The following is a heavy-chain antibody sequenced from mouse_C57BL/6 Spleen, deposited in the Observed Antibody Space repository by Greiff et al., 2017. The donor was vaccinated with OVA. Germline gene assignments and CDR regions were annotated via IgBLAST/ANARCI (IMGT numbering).Heavy chain of an antibody. J-gene: IGHJ3*01. CDR2: IDPSDSYT. Sequence: VQLQQPGAELVKPGASVKLSCKASGYTFTSYWMQWVKQRPGQGLEWIGEIDPSDSYTNYNQKFKGKATLTVDTSSSTAYMQLSSLTSEDSAVYYCARGRSGYTWFAYWGQGTLVTVSA. V-gene: IGHV1-50*01. D-gene: IGHD3-2*02. CDR3: ARGRSGYTWFAY. CDR1: GYTFTSYW.